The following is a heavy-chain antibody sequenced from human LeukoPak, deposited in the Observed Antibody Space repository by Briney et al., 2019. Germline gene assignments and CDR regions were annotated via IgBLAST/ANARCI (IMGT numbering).Heavy chain of an antibody. CDR2: IYYSGST. CDR3: ARDIGNYDSSGYDPFDY. V-gene: IGHV4-30-4*08. CDR1: GGSISSGDYY. J-gene: IGHJ4*02. D-gene: IGHD3-22*01. Sequence: SETLSLTCTVSGGSISSGDYYWSWIRQPPGKGLEWIGYIYYSGSTYYNPSLKSRVTISVDTSRNQFSLKLSSVTAADTAVYYCARDIGNYDSSGYDPFDYWGQGTLVTVSS.